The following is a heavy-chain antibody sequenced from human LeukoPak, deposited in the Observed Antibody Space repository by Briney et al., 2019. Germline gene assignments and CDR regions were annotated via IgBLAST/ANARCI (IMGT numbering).Heavy chain of an antibody. Sequence: SETLSLTCAVYGGSFSGYYWSWIRQPPGKGLEWIGEINHSGSTNYNPSLKSRVTISVDTSKNQFSLKLSSVTAADTAVYYCARGSSRRSKARPSAFDIWGQGTMVTVSS. CDR1: GGSFSGYY. D-gene: IGHD6-6*01. J-gene: IGHJ3*02. V-gene: IGHV4-34*01. CDR3: ARGSSRRSKARPSAFDI. CDR2: INHSGST.